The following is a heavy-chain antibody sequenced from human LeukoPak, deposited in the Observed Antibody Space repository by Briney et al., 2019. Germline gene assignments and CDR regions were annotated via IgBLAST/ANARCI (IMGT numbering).Heavy chain of an antibody. J-gene: IGHJ4*02. CDR3: AKAGRITIFGGYYFDY. CDR2: ISGSDGST. D-gene: IGHD3-3*01. V-gene: IGHV3-23*01. CDR1: GFTFSSYA. Sequence: GGSLRLSCAASGFTFSSYAMSWVRQAPGKGLEWVSVISGSDGSTYYADSVKGRFTISRDNSKNTLYLQMNSLRAEDTAVYYCAKAGRITIFGGYYFDYWGQGTLSPSPQ.